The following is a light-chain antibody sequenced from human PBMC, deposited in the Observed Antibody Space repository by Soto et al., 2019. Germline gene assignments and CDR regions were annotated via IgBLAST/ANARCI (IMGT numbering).Light chain of an antibody. CDR2: DEN. CDR3: AVWDSSLSAVI. Sequence: QSVLTQPPSVSAAPGQKVTISCSGSSSNIGNNYVSWYQQFPGTAPTRLFDDENERPPRIPDRFSGSKAGTSATLANSGIQTGDEADYYCAVWDSSLSAVIFGGGTKLTVL. V-gene: IGLV1-51*01. J-gene: IGLJ2*01. CDR1: SSNIGNNY.